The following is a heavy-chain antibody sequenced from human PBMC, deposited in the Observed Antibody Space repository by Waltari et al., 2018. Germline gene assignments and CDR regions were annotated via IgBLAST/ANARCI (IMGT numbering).Heavy chain of an antibody. D-gene: IGHD4-17*01. CDR1: GFTFSSYS. V-gene: IGHV3-21*01. CDR2: MSSSSSYI. CDR3: ARAHDYGDYDY. Sequence: EVQLVESGGGLVKPGGSLRLSCAASGFTFSSYSMNWVRQAPGKGLEGVSSMSSSSSYIYYADSVKGRFTISRDNAKNSLYLQMNSLRAEDTAVYYCARAHDYGDYDYWGQGTLVTVSS. J-gene: IGHJ4*02.